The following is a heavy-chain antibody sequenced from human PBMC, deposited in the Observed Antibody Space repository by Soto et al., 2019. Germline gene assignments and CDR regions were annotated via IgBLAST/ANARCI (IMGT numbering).Heavy chain of an antibody. Sequence: QVQLVQSGAEVKKPGSSVKVSCTASGDSLRNSVISWVRQAPAQRLEWMGGVIPILGTANSAREFLVRVTMNADDATSTAHMDLSRLSPDNTALYYCARLCHQGHRGQGTLVIVSS. CDR2: VIPILGTA. J-gene: IGHJ4*01. CDR1: GDSLRNSV. CDR3: ARLCHQGH. V-gene: IGHV1-69*01.